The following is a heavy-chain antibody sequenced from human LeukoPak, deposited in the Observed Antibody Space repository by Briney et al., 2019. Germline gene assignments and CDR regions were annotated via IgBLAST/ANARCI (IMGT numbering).Heavy chain of an antibody. V-gene: IGHV4-59*01. CDR3: AREHYYDSSGMGFDY. Sequence: PSETLSLTCTVSGGSISSYYWSWIRQSPGKGLEWIGYIYYSGSTNYNPSLKSRVAISVDTSKNQFSLKLSSVTAADTAVYYCAREHYYDSSGMGFDYWGQGTLVTVSS. D-gene: IGHD3-22*01. CDR1: GGSISSYY. CDR2: IYYSGST. J-gene: IGHJ4*02.